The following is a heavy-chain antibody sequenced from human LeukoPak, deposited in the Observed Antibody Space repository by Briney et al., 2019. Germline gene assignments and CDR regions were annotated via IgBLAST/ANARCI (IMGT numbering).Heavy chain of an antibody. CDR3: VKDRYVDY. J-gene: IGHJ4*02. CDR1: GFTFSSYA. D-gene: IGHD3-16*01. Sequence: GGALRLSCSASGFTFSSYAMHWVRQAPGKGLEYVSSISSPGDKTYYANPVKGRFTISRDNSKNTLYLQMSSLRVEDTAVYYCVKDRYVDYWGQGTLVTVSS. V-gene: IGHV3-64D*09. CDR2: ISSPGDKT.